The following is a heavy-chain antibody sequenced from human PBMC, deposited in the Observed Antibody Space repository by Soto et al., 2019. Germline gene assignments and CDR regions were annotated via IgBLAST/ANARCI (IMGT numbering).Heavy chain of an antibody. CDR1: GGTFSSYA. CDR3: ARDLGYCSGGSCYSRYYYGMDV. J-gene: IGHJ6*02. V-gene: IGHV1-69*01. D-gene: IGHD2-15*01. CDR2: IIPIFGTA. Sequence: QVQLVQSGAEVKKPGSSVKVSCKASGGTFSSYAISWVRQAPGQGLEWMGGIIPIFGTANYAQKFQGRVTITADESTSTAYLELSSLRSEDTAVYYCARDLGYCSGGSCYSRYYYGMDVWGQGTTVTVSS.